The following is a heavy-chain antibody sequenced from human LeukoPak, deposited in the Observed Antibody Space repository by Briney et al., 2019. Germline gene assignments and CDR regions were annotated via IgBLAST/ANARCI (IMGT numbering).Heavy chain of an antibody. D-gene: IGHD6-19*01. CDR2: IYYSGST. CDR1: GGSISSYY. V-gene: IGHV4-59*01. CDR3: ARGAVAGTWRWFDP. Sequence: SETLSLTCTVSGGSISSYYWSWIRQPPGKGLEWIGYIYYSGSTNYNPSLKSRVTISVDTSKNQFSLKLSSVTAADTAVYYCARGAVAGTWRWFDPWGQGTLVTVSS. J-gene: IGHJ5*02.